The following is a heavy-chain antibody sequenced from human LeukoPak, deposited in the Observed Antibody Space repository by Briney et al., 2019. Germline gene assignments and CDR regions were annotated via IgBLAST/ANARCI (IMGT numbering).Heavy chain of an antibody. CDR3: AARPIGSTYYYDY. CDR1: GYSFASFC. Sequence: GESLKISCKGSGYSFASFCIGWVRQMPGKGLEWMGIIYPGGSDIRYSPSFEGQVSISADNSFSTAYLQWSRLKPSDTAMYYCAARPIGSTYYYDYWGQGTLVTVSS. CDR2: IYPGGSDI. J-gene: IGHJ4*02. D-gene: IGHD3-22*01. V-gene: IGHV5-51*01.